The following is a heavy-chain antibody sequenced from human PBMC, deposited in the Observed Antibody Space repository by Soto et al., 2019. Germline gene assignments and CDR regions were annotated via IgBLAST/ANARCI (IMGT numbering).Heavy chain of an antibody. V-gene: IGHV3-49*04. J-gene: IGHJ4*02. D-gene: IGHD3-3*01. CDR1: GFTFGDYA. CDR3: GRSFLSGTDY. CDR2: IRSKAYGGTP. Sequence: GGSLRLSCTTSGFTFGDYAVNWARQAPGKGLEWVGFIRSKAYGGTPEYAASVRGRFTISRDDSKTIAYLQMNSLKTEDTAVYYCGRSFLSGTDYWGQGTRVTVSS.